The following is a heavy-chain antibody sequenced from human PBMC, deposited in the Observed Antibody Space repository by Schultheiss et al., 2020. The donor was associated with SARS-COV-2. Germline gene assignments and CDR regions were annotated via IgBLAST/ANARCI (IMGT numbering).Heavy chain of an antibody. CDR1: GFSISSGYY. Sequence: SQTLSLTCGVSGFSISSGYYWGWIRQPPGKGLEWIGSIHHSGTIYYNPSLKSRFTSSVDTSKNQFSLKLSFVTAADTAVYYCARDRYSYGPFDYWGPGILVTVSS. CDR2: IHHSGTI. CDR3: ARDRYSYGPFDY. V-gene: IGHV4-38-2*02. D-gene: IGHD5-18*01. J-gene: IGHJ4*02.